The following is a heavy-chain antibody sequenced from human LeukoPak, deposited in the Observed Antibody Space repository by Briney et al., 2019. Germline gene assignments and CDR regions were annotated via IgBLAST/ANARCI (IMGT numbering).Heavy chain of an antibody. D-gene: IGHD6-13*01. Sequence: ASVKVSCKASGYTFTGYYMHWVRQAPGQGLEWMGWINPNSGGTNYAQKFQGRVTMTRDTSISTAYMELSRLRSDDTAVYYCARVRIKAAGTRLDGIDFDYWGQGTLVTVSS. CDR1: GYTFTGYY. CDR3: ARVRIKAAGTRLDGIDFDY. CDR2: INPNSGGT. V-gene: IGHV1-2*02. J-gene: IGHJ4*02.